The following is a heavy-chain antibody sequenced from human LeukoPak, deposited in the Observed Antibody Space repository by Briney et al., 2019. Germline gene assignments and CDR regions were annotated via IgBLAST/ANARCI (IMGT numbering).Heavy chain of an antibody. J-gene: IGHJ6*02. CDR3: ARSSYGLTYYYYGMDV. D-gene: IGHD5-18*01. V-gene: IGHV4-34*01. CDR1: GGSFSGYY. Sequence: PSETLSLTCAVYGGSFSGYYWSWIRQPPGKGLEWIGEINHSGSTNYNPSLKSRVTISVDASKNQFSLKLSSVTAADTAVYYCARSSYGLTYYYYGMDVWGQGTTVTVSS. CDR2: INHSGST.